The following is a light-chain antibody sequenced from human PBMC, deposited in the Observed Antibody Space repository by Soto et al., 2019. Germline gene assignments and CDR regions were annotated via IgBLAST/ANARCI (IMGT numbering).Light chain of an antibody. V-gene: IGLV2-11*01. CDR2: DVS. CDR3: CSYAGAYILK. J-gene: IGLJ2*01. Sequence: QSALTQPRSVSGSPGQSVTISCTGTIDDVGGYTYVSWYQEHPGKAPKLIMYDVSQRPSGVPDRFSGSKSGNTASLTISGLHPEDEADYYCCSYAGAYILKFGGGTKLTVL. CDR1: IDDVGGYTY.